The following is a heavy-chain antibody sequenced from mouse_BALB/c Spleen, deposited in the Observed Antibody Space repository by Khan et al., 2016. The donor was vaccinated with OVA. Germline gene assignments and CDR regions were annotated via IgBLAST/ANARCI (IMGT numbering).Heavy chain of an antibody. V-gene: IGHV14-1*02. CDR1: GFNIKNYY. CDR3: ASDDYSAWFAY. J-gene: IGHJ3*01. D-gene: IGHD2-4*01. Sequence: EVQLQESGAELVRPGALVKLSCKASGFNIKNYYMHWVKQRPEQGLVWIGRIDPENGNTIYDPRLQGKASITSDTSSNTAHLQLSSLTSEDTAVYYCASDDYSAWFAYWGQGTLVTVSA. CDR2: IDPENGNT.